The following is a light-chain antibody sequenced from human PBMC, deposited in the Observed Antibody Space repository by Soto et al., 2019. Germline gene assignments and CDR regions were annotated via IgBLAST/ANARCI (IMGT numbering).Light chain of an antibody. Sequence: QSALTQPASVSGSPGQSITISCTGTSSDVGGYNYVSWYQQHPGKAPKLMIYDVSNRPSGVSNRFSGSKSGNTASLTISGLLAEDEADYYCSSYTSSSTLPVFGGGTKLTVL. V-gene: IGLV2-14*01. CDR1: SSDVGGYNY. CDR2: DVS. J-gene: IGLJ2*01. CDR3: SSYTSSSTLPV.